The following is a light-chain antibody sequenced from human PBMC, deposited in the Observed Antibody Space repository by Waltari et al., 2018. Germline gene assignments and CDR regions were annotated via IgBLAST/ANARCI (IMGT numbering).Light chain of an antibody. CDR3: QHYNNYSPWT. J-gene: IGKJ1*01. CDR1: QNINSW. Sequence: DIQMTQSPSTLSASVGDRVTITCRASQNINSWLAWYQQKPGKAPKLLIDKASSLESGVPSRCSGSGSGTEFTLTITSLQPDDFATYFCQHYNNYSPWTFGQGTKVEVK. CDR2: KAS. V-gene: IGKV1-5*03.